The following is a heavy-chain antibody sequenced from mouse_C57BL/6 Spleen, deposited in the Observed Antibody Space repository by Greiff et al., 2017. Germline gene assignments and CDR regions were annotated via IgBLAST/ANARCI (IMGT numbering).Heavy chain of an antibody. D-gene: IGHD1-1*01. Sequence: QVQLQQPGAELVMPGASVKLSCKASGYTFTSYWMHWVKQRPGQGLEWIGEIDPSDSYTNYNQKFKGKSTLTVDKSSSTAYMQLSSLTSEDSAVYYCARSSTTVVERGAMDYWGQGTSVTVSS. V-gene: IGHV1-69*01. J-gene: IGHJ4*01. CDR1: GYTFTSYW. CDR3: ARSSTTVVERGAMDY. CDR2: IDPSDSYT.